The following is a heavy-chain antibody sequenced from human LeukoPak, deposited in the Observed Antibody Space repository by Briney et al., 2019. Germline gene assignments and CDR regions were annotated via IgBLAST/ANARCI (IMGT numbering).Heavy chain of an antibody. J-gene: IGHJ6*03. CDR2: IIPIFGTA. Sequence: ASVKVSCKASGGTFSSYAISWVRQAPGQGLEWMGGIIPIFGTANYAQKFQGRVTITADKSTSTAYMELSSLRSEDTAAYYCARAKTIPDIGYHYYMDVWGKGTTVTVSS. V-gene: IGHV1-69*06. CDR3: ARAKTIPDIGYHYYMDV. CDR1: GGTFSSYA. D-gene: IGHD3-9*01.